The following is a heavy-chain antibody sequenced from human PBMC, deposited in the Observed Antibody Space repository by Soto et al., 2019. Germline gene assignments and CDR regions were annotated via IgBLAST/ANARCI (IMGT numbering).Heavy chain of an antibody. Sequence: QVQLVQSGAEVKKPGASVKVSCKASGYTFTSYAMHWVRQAPGQRLEWMGWINAGNGNTKYSQKFQGRVTITRDTPASAADMELSSLRSEDTAVYYCARGSRQLVIHHWFDPWGQGTLVTVSS. CDR3: ARGSRQLVIHHWFDP. J-gene: IGHJ5*02. D-gene: IGHD6-6*01. CDR1: GYTFTSYA. V-gene: IGHV1-3*01. CDR2: INAGNGNT.